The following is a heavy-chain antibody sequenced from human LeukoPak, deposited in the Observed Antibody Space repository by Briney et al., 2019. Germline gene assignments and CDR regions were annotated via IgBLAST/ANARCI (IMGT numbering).Heavy chain of an antibody. CDR3: ARALASSGYLYYYYYGMDV. J-gene: IGHJ6*02. D-gene: IGHD3-22*01. CDR2: IGTAGDT. Sequence: GGSLRLSCAASGFTFSSYDMHWVRQATGKGLEWVSAIGTAGDTYYPGSVKSRFTISRENAKSSLYLQMNSLRAGDTAVYYCARALASSGYLYYYYYGMDVWGQGTTVTVSS. CDR1: GFTFSSYD. V-gene: IGHV3-13*01.